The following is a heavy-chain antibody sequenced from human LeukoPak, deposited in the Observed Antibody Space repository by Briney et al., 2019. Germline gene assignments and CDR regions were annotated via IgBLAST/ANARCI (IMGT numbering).Heavy chain of an antibody. J-gene: IGHJ4*01. V-gene: IGHV4-34*01. CDR3: ARRLVVTAPYYFDY. Sequence: PSETLSLTCAVYGGSFSGYYWSWIRQPPGKGLEWIGEINHSGSTNYNPSLKSRVTISVDTSMNQFSLKLTSVTAADTAVYYCARRLVVTAPYYFDYWGHGVLVTVSS. D-gene: IGHD2-21*02. CDR2: INHSGST. CDR1: GGSFSGYY.